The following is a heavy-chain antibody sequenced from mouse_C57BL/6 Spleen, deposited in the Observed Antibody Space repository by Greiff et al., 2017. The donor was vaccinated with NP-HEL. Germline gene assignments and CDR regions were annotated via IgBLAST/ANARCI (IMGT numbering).Heavy chain of an antibody. Sequence: VQLQQPGAELVRPGSSVKLSCKASGYTFTSYWMDWVKQRPGQGLEWIGNIYPSDSETYYNQKFKDKATLTVDKSSSTAYMQLSSLTSEDAVVYYCARRDDYDEYYLDDWGQGTTLTVSS. CDR1: GYTFTSYW. CDR3: ARRDDYDEYYLDD. CDR2: IYPSDSET. J-gene: IGHJ2*01. V-gene: IGHV1-61*01. D-gene: IGHD2-4*01.